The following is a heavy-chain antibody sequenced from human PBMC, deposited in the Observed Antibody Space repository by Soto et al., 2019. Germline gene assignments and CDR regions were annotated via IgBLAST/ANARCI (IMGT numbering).Heavy chain of an antibody. CDR2: INHSGST. V-gene: IGHV4-34*01. CDR3: ARGRDGYNSYYFDY. J-gene: IGHJ4*02. CDR1: GGSFSGYY. Sequence: SETLSLTCAVSGGSFSGYYWSWIRQPPGKGLEWIGEINHSGSTNYNPSLKSGVTISVATSKNQFSLTLSSVTAADTAVYYCARGRDGYNSYYFDYWGQGTLVTVSS. D-gene: IGHD5-12*01.